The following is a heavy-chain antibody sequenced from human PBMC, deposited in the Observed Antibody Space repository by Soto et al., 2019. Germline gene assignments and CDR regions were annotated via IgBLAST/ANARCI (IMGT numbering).Heavy chain of an antibody. V-gene: IGHV3-7*01. CDR3: ARVEGGYYGSGSYGFDY. D-gene: IGHD3-10*01. J-gene: IGHJ4*02. CDR2: IKQDGSEK. CDR1: RFTFSNYW. Sequence: EVQLVESGGGLVQPGGSLSLSCAASRFTFSNYWMTWVRQAPGKGLEWVANIKQDGSEKYYVDSVKGRSTISRDNAKNSVYLHMDSLRVEDTAVYYCARVEGGYYGSGSYGFDYWGQGSLVTVSS.